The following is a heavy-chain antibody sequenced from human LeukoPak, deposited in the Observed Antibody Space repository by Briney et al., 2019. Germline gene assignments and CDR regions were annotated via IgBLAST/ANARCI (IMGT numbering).Heavy chain of an antibody. CDR3: ARPGIADAFDI. CDR1: GFTFSSSN. CDR2: ISSSSYTI. J-gene: IGHJ3*02. V-gene: IGHV3-48*04. Sequence: GGSLRLSCEASGFTFSSSNMNWVRQAPGKGLEWVSYISSSSYTIYYADSVKGRFTISRDNAKNSLYLQMNNLRAEDTAVYYCARPGIADAFDIWGQGTMVTVSS. D-gene: IGHD6-13*01.